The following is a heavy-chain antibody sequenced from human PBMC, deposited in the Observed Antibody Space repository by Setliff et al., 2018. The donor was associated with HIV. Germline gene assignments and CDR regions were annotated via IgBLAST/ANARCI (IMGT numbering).Heavy chain of an antibody. D-gene: IGHD6-19*01. CDR2: ITVGDGNT. CDR3: ARDVGSVWHNWFDP. V-gene: IGHV1-3*01. J-gene: IGHJ5*02. CDR1: GYTFTSYA. Sequence: GASVKVSCKASGYTFTSYAIHWVRQAPGQRLEWMGWITVGDGNTKYSQKFQGRVTITRDTSATTAYMELNSLRSEDTAVYYCARDVGSVWHNWFDPWGQGSLVTVSS.